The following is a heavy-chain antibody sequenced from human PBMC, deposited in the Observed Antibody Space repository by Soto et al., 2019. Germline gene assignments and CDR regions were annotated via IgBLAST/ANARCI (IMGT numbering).Heavy chain of an antibody. CDR2: ISYSGST. Sequence: SETLSLTCSVSGASITTYYWSWIRQPPGKGLEWIGSISYSGSTKYNPSLESRVMISLDTSRNQFSLRLTSVTAADTALYYCARDWDSSGLFDPWGQGALVTVSS. CDR3: ARDWDSSGLFDP. J-gene: IGHJ5*02. CDR1: GASITTYY. D-gene: IGHD3-10*01. V-gene: IGHV4-59*01.